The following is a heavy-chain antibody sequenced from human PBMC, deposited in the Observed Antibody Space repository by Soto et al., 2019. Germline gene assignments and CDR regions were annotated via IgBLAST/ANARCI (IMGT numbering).Heavy chain of an antibody. D-gene: IGHD1-26*01. V-gene: IGHV3-48*03. CDR1: GFTFSSYE. CDR2: ISSSGSTI. J-gene: IGHJ2*01. Sequence: VGSLRLSCVDSGFTFSSYEMNWVRQAPGKGLEWVSYISSSGSTIYYADSVKGRFTISRDNAKNSLYLQMNSLRAEDTAVYYCARERGGWELLNWYFDLWGRGTLVTVSS. CDR3: ARERGGWELLNWYFDL.